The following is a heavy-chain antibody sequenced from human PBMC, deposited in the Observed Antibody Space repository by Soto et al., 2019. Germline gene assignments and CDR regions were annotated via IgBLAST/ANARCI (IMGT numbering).Heavy chain of an antibody. Sequence: EVQLVESGGGLVQPGGSLRLSCSASGFTFSSYAMHWVRQAPGKGLEYVSAISSNGGSTYYADSVKGRFTISGDNSKNTLYLQMSSLRAEDTAVYYCVKEQRVYSGYAFDYWGQGTLVTVSS. CDR2: ISSNGGST. CDR1: GFTFSSYA. CDR3: VKEQRVYSGYAFDY. V-gene: IGHV3-64D*06. D-gene: IGHD5-12*01. J-gene: IGHJ4*02.